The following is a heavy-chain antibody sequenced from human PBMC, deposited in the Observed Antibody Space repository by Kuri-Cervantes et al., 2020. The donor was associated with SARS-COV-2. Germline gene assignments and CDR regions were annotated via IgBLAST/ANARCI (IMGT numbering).Heavy chain of an antibody. CDR3: AREGDGGETVYYYGMDV. CDR2: ISVYNGNT. V-gene: IGHV1-18*01. Sequence: ASVKVSCKASGYTFTSYGISWARQAPGQGLEWMGWISVYNGNTNSAQKLQGRVTMTTDTSTSTAYMELRSLRSDDTAVYYCAREGDGGETVYYYGMDVWGQGTTVTVSS. CDR1: GYTFTSYG. J-gene: IGHJ6*02. D-gene: IGHD1-26*01.